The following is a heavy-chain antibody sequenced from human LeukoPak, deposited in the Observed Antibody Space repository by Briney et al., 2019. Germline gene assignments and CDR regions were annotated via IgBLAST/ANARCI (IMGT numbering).Heavy chain of an antibody. CDR2: MNPNSGNT. CDR3: AREATYYYYYGMDV. J-gene: IGHJ6*02. V-gene: IGHV1-8*01. CDR1: GYTFTSYD. Sequence: VASVKVSCTASGYTFTSYDINWVRQATGQGLEWMGWMNPNSGNTGYAQKFQGRVTMTRNTSISTAYMELSSLRSEDTAVYYCAREATYYYYYGMDVWGQGTTVTVSS.